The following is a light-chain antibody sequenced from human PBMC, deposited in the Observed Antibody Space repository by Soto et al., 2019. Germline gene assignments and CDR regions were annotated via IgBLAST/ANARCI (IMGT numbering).Light chain of an antibody. CDR2: GAS. V-gene: IGKV3-15*01. CDR1: QSVSSN. J-gene: IGKJ2*01. CDR3: QQYNNWPPYT. Sequence: EIVMTQSPATLSVSPGERATLSCRASQSVSSNLAWYQQQPGQAPRLLIYGASTRATGIPARFSGSGSGTEFTLPISSMQSADVAVYYCQQYNNWPPYTFGQGTKLEIK.